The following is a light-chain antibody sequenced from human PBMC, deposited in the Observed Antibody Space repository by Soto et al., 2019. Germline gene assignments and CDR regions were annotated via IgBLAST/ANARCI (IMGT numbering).Light chain of an antibody. CDR3: QQCYSSPLT. V-gene: IGKV1-39*01. J-gene: IGKJ4*01. Sequence: DLQMTQSPSSISASVVAIVTITCRASLGIRSDLVWYQQKPGTAPKVLIYHASNLQSGVPSRFSGSGSGTDFTLTISSLQPEDFATYYCQQCYSSPLTCGGGNKGDIK. CDR2: HAS. CDR1: LGIRSD.